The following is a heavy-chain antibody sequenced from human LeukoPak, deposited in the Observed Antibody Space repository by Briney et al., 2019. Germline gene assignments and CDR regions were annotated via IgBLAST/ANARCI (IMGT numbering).Heavy chain of an antibody. J-gene: IGHJ4*02. CDR3: AKLGKSGSYYYFDY. CDR1: GFTFSSYA. D-gene: IGHD3-10*01. Sequence: GGSLRLSCAASGFTFSSYAMSWVRQAPGKGLEWVSPISGSGGSTYYADSVKGRLTISRDNSKNTLYLQMNSLRAEDTAVYYCAKLGKSGSYYYFDYWGQGTLVTVSS. V-gene: IGHV3-23*01. CDR2: ISGSGGST.